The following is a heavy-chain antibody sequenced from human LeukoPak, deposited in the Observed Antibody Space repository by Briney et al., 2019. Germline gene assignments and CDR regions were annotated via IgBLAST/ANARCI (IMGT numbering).Heavy chain of an antibody. CDR1: GGSISSYY. J-gene: IGHJ4*02. Sequence: PSETLSLTCTVSGGSISSYYWSWIRQPPGKGLEWIGFISYSGTTNYNPSLKSRVTISVDTSKNQFSLKMSSVTAADTAVYYCARYGGGRGKPKFDYWGQGALVTVSS. CDR2: ISYSGTT. V-gene: IGHV4-59*01. D-gene: IGHD2-15*01. CDR3: ARYGGGRGKPKFDY.